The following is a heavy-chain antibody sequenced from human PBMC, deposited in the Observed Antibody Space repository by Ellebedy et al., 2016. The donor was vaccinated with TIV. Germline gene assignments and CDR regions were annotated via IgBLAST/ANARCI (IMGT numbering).Heavy chain of an antibody. CDR2: ISTYNGDT. Sequence: AASVKVSCKASGYTFSSYGITWVRQAPGQGLEWMGWISTYNGDTNYAQKLQGRVTMTTDTSTSTAYMELRSLRSDDTAVYYCARDLETTMVTEFDFWGQGTLVTVSS. V-gene: IGHV1-18*04. J-gene: IGHJ4*02. CDR3: ARDLETTMVTEFDF. CDR1: GYTFSSYG. D-gene: IGHD5-18*01.